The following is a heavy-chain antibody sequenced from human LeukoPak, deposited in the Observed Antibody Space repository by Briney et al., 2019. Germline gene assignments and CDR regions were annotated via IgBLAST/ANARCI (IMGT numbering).Heavy chain of an antibody. J-gene: IGHJ4*02. CDR1: GFTFSNYW. Sequence: GGSLRLSCEGSGFTFSNYWMGWVRQAPGKGLQWVANIKTDGSEKYYVDSVKGRFTISRDNAKNSLYLQMNSLRAEDAALYYCAKGYNWNDAEFDNWGQGTLVTVSS. CDR2: IKTDGSEK. CDR3: AKGYNWNDAEFDN. V-gene: IGHV3-7*03. D-gene: IGHD1-20*01.